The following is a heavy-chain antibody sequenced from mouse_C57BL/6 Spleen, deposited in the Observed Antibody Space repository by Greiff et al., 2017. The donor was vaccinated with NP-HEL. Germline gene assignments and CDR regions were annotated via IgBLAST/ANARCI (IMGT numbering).Heavy chain of an antibody. CDR1: GYTFTSYG. J-gene: IGHJ1*03. V-gene: IGHV1-81*01. CDR3: ARCTTVSRGYFDV. D-gene: IGHD1-1*01. Sequence: VQLQQSGAELARPGASVKLSCKASGYTFTSYGISWVKQRTGQGLEWIGEIYPRSGNTYYNEKFKGKATLTADKSSSTAYMELRSLTSEDSAVYFCARCTTVSRGYFDVWGTGTTVTVSS. CDR2: IYPRSGNT.